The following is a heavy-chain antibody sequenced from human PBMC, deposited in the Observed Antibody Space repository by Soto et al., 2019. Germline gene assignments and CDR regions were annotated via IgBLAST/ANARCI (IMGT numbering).Heavy chain of an antibody. Sequence: GGSLRLSCAASGFTFSSYAMSWVRQAPGKGLEWVSAISGSGGSTYYADSVKGRFTISRDNSKNTLYLQMNSMRAEDTAVYYCAKDLKGASNYLFDYWGQGTLVTVSS. CDR3: AKDLKGASNYLFDY. J-gene: IGHJ4*02. V-gene: IGHV3-23*01. CDR1: GFTFSSYA. D-gene: IGHD4-4*01. CDR2: ISGSGGST.